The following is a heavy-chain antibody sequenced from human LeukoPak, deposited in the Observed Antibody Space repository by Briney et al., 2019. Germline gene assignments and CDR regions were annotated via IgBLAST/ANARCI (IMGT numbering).Heavy chain of an antibody. CDR1: GFTFSSYW. J-gene: IGHJ6*02. Sequence: GGSLRLSCAASGFTFSSYWMHWVRQAPGKGLVWVSRINSDGSSTSYADSVKGRFTISRDNAKNTLYLQMNSLRAEDTAVYYCARVPVDYLTMIIQYGMDVWGQGTTVTVSS. CDR2: INSDGSST. CDR3: ARVPVDYLTMIIQYGMDV. V-gene: IGHV3-74*01. D-gene: IGHD3-22*01.